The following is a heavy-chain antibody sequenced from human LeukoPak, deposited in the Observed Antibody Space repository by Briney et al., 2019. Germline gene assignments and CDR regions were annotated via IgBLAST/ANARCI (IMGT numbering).Heavy chain of an antibody. CDR2: INPNSGGT. J-gene: IGHJ5*02. V-gene: IGHV1-2*04. CDR3: ARGYYYDSSGYYYGDNWFDP. CDR1: GYTFTGYY. Sequence: ASVKVSCKASGYTFTGYYMHWVRQAPGQGLEWMGWINPNSGGTNYAQKFQGWVTMTRDTSISTAYMELSRLGSDDTAVYYCARGYYYDSSGYYYGDNWFDPWGQGTLVTVSS. D-gene: IGHD3-22*01.